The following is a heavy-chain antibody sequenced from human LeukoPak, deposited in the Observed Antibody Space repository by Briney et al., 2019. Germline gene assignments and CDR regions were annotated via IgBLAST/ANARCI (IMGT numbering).Heavy chain of an antibody. D-gene: IGHD3-10*01. V-gene: IGHV4-59*12. CDR2: IYYSGST. CDR1: GGSISSYY. J-gene: IGHJ4*02. Sequence: KPSETLSLTCTVSGGSISSYYWSWIRQPPGKGLEWIGYIYYSGSTYYNPSLKSRVTISVDTSKNQFSLKLSSVTAADTAVYYCARDGGLLWFGEPNFDYWGQGTLVTVSS. CDR3: ARDGGLLWFGEPNFDY.